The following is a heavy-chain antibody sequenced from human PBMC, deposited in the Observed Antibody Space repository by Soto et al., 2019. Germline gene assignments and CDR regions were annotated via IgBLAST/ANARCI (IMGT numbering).Heavy chain of an antibody. CDR2: IKTKNEGGTT. V-gene: IGHV3-15*01. Sequence: EVQLVESGGGLVEPGGSLRLSCAASGFTFSDAWLTWVRQAPGKGLDWVGRIKTKNEGGTTDYAAPVKGRFTISRDDSKNTLYLQMNSLKSEDTAVYYCATGYSAYPGWGQGTLVTVSS. CDR1: GFTFSDAW. CDR3: ATGYSAYPG. J-gene: IGHJ4*02. D-gene: IGHD5-12*01.